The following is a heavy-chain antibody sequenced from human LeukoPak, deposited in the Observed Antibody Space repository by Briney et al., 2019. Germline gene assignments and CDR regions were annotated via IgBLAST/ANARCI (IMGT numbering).Heavy chain of an antibody. V-gene: IGHV3-9*01. D-gene: IGHD6-13*01. CDR3: AKGVWYVLSDAFDI. CDR2: ISWNSGSI. Sequence: PGGSLRLSCAASGFTFDDYAMHWVRQAPGKGLEWVSGISWNSGSIVYADSVKGRFTISRENAKNSLYLQMNSLRAEDTALYYCAKGVWYVLSDAFDIWGQGTMVTISS. CDR1: GFTFDDYA. J-gene: IGHJ3*02.